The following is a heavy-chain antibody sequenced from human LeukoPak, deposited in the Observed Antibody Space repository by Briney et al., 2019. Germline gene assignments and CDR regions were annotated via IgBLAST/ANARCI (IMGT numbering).Heavy chain of an antibody. D-gene: IGHD4-11*01. CDR1: GYTFTSYH. Sequence: ASVKVSCKASGYTFTSYHMHWVRQAPGQGLEWMGIINPSGGSTSYAQKFQGRVTLTKDTSTSTVYMELSSLRSEETALYCCVRGYSTSLAPFDYWGQGTLVTVSS. J-gene: IGHJ4*02. CDR3: VRGYSTSLAPFDY. V-gene: IGHV1-46*01. CDR2: INPSGGST.